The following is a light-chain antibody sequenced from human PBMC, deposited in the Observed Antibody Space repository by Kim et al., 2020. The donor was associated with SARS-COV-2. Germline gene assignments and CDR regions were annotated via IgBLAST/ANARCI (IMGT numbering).Light chain of an antibody. CDR2: KIS. CDR1: QSLAHSNGNTY. V-gene: IGKV2-24*01. J-gene: IGKJ1*01. CDR3: MQATDFPRT. Sequence: PASIPSRSSQSLAHSNGNTYLSWLHQRPGQPPRLLIYKISNRLSGVPDRFSGSGAGTDFTLRINRVELEDVGVYYCMQATDFPRTFGQGTKVDIK.